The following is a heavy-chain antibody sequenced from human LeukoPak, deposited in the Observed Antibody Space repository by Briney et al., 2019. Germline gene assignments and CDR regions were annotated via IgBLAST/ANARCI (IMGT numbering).Heavy chain of an antibody. J-gene: IGHJ4*02. D-gene: IGHD3-3*01. CDR2: FYASGTT. V-gene: IGHV4-4*07. CDR1: GGSIVSHY. Sequence: PSETLSLTCTVSGGSIVSHYWNWIRQPAGRGLEWIGRFYASGTTNTSPSLKSRVTMSVDTSKNQFSLKLSSVTAADTAVYYCAKGTPLWSGSGYYIFDYWGQGTLVTVSS. CDR3: AKGTPLWSGSGYYIFDY.